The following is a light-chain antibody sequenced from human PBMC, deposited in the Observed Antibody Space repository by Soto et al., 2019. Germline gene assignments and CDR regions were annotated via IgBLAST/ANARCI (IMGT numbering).Light chain of an antibody. J-gene: IGKJ1*01. CDR2: GAS. Sequence: IVRTQSPATLSVSPGERATLSCRASQSVSSNLAWYQQKPGQAPRLLIYGASTRATGIPARFSGSGSGTEFTLALSSLQSEDFAVYYCQQYNNWPPTFGQGTKVEIK. CDR3: QQYNNWPPT. CDR1: QSVSSN. V-gene: IGKV3-15*01.